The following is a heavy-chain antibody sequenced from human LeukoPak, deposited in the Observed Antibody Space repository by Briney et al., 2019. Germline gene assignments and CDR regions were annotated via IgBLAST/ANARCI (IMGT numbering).Heavy chain of an antibody. CDR3: ARDRSYFESSGHYYVGAFDF. V-gene: IGHV1-46*01. D-gene: IGHD3-22*01. J-gene: IGHJ3*01. CDR2: INPSGGST. Sequence: ASVKVSCKASGYTFTSYYMHWVRQAPGQGLEWMGIINPSGGSTSYAQKFQGRVTMTRDTSTSTVYMELSSLRSEDTAVYYCARDRSYFESSGHYYVGAFDFWGQGTMVTVSS. CDR1: GYTFTSYY.